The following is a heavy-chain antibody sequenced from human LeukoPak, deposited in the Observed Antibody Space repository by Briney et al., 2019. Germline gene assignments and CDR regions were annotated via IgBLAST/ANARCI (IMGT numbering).Heavy chain of an antibody. Sequence: GRSLRLSCAASGFTFSSYGMHWVRQAPGKGLEWVAVIWYNGSNKYYADSVKGRFTISRDNSKNTLYLQVNSLRAEDTAVYYCSESSGYYYGPFDYWGQGTLVTVSS. CDR3: SESSGYYYGPFDY. CDR2: IWYNGSNK. D-gene: IGHD3-22*01. CDR1: GFTFSSYG. V-gene: IGHV3-33*01. J-gene: IGHJ4*02.